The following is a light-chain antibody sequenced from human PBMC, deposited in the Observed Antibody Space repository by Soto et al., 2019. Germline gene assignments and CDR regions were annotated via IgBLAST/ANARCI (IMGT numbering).Light chain of an antibody. CDR3: CSYAGSSSWG. CDR2: EGS. CDR1: SSDVGTYNL. V-gene: IGLV2-23*01. Sequence: QSALTQPASVSGSPGQSITISCTGTSSDVGTYNLVSWYQQHPGKAPKLMIYEGSKRPSRVSNRFSGSKSGNTASLTLSGLQAEDEADYYCCSYAGSSSWGFGGGTKLTVL. J-gene: IGLJ3*02.